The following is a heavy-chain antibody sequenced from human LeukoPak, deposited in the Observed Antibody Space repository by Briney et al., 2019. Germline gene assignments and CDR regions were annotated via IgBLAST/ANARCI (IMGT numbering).Heavy chain of an antibody. CDR3: ARDGESSGWSSDAFDI. D-gene: IGHD6-19*01. CDR1: GFTFSSYS. J-gene: IGHJ3*02. V-gene: IGHV3-48*04. Sequence: GGSLRLSCAASGFTFSSYSMNWVRQAPGKGLEWASYISSSSSTIYYADSVKGRFTISRDNAKNSLYLQMNSLRAEDTAVYYCARDGESSGWSSDAFDIWGQGTMVTVSS. CDR2: ISSSSSTI.